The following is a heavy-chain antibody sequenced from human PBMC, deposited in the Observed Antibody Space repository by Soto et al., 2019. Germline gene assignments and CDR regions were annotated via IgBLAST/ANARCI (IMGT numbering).Heavy chain of an antibody. CDR1: GFTFSSYS. V-gene: IGHV3-21*01. D-gene: IGHD3-10*01. CDR2: ISSSSSYI. J-gene: IGHJ6*02. Sequence: GGSLRLSCAASGFTFSSYSMNWVRQAPGKGLEWVSSISSSSSYIYYADSVKGRFTISRDNAKNSLYLQMNSLRAEDTAVYYCARDYYGSGNYYYGMDVWRQGTTVTVSS. CDR3: ARDYYGSGNYYYGMDV.